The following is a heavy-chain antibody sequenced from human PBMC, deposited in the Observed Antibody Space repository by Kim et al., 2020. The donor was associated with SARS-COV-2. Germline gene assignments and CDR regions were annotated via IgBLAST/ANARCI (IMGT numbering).Heavy chain of an antibody. CDR2: VTYSGVT. Sequence: SETLSLTCAVYGESFSPNYWNWVRQAPGKGLEWIGEVTYSGVTSYNPSFKRRITMSVDTARNQFSLRLSSLTAADTAVYYFARGKPSRPQLIGLSLFYYYHMDVWGSVTTVTVSS. J-gene: IGHJ6*03. D-gene: IGHD3-10*01. V-gene: IGHV4-34*01. CDR3: ARGKPSRPQLIGLSLFYYYHMDV. CDR1: GESFSPNY.